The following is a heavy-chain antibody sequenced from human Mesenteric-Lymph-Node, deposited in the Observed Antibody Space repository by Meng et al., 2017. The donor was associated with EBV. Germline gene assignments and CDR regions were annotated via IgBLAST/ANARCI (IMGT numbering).Heavy chain of an antibody. J-gene: IGHJ4*02. CDR1: GGSSSGDY. V-gene: IGHV4-34*01. CDR3: ARTIAGEYGDYVVPLDY. CDR2: INAGEST. D-gene: IGHD4-17*01. Sequence: VQRTQGCSGLFNPSGTLPLPWACYGGSSSGDYWTWIRQPPGKGLEWIGEINAGESTNYNPSLKSRVTMSIDTSKNQFSLKLSSVTAADTAVYYCARTIAGEYGDYVVPLDYWGQGTLVTVSS.